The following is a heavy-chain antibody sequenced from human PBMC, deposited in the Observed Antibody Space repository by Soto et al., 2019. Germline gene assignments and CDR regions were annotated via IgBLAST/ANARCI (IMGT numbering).Heavy chain of an antibody. CDR1: GGSISSGGYY. CDR3: ATTKIGCDYGDCDYYFDY. CDR2: IYYSGST. Sequence: PSETLSLTCTVSGGSISSGGYYWSWIRQHPGKGLEWIGYIYYSGSTYYNPSLKSRVTISVDTSKNQFSLKLSSVTAADTAVYYCATTKIGCDYGDCDYYFDYWGQGTLVTVSS. D-gene: IGHD4-17*01. V-gene: IGHV4-31*03. J-gene: IGHJ4*02.